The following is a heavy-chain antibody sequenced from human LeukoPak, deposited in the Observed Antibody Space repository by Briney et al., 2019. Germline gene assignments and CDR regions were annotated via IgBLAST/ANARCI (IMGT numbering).Heavy chain of an antibody. D-gene: IGHD3-10*01. CDR1: GGSISSSSYY. V-gene: IGHV4-39*01. Sequence: PSETLSLTCTVSGGSISSSSYYWGWIRQPPGKGLEWIGSIYYSGSTYYNPSLKSRVTISVDTSKNQFSLKLSSVTAADTAVYYCATDPLEKLWFGESGGQGTLVTVSP. CDR2: IYYSGST. CDR3: ATDPLEKLWFGES. J-gene: IGHJ4*02.